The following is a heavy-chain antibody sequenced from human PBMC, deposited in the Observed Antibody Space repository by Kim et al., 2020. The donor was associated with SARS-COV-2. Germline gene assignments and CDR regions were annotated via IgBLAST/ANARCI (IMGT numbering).Heavy chain of an antibody. V-gene: IGHV3-21*04. CDR1: GFTFSNYI. CDR3: ARQYCSGGSCYRSYYGMDV. Sequence: GGSLRLSCAASGFTFSNYIMNWVRQAPGKGLEWVSSITSSSNYIYYADSLKGRFTISRDNAKNSVYLQMNSLRAEDTALYFCARQYCSGGSCYRSYYGMDVWGQGATVTIS. D-gene: IGHD2-15*01. J-gene: IGHJ6*01. CDR2: ITSSSNYI.